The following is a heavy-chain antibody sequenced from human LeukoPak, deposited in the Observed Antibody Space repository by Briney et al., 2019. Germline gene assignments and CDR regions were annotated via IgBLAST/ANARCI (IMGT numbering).Heavy chain of an antibody. D-gene: IGHD6-19*01. CDR3: ARHASGKQWDY. CDR1: GFTFSGSA. J-gene: IGHJ4*02. Sequence: GGSLRLSCAASGFTFSGSAMHWVRQASGKGLEWVGRIRSKANSYATAYAASVKGRFTISRDDSKNTAYLQMNSLKTEDTAVYYCARHASGKQWDYWGQGTLVTVSS. CDR2: IRSKANSYAT. V-gene: IGHV3-73*01.